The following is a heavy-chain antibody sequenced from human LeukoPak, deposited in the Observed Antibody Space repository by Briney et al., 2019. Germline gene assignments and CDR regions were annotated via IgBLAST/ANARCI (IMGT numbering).Heavy chain of an antibody. CDR3: AKDSSQLVQANWFDP. J-gene: IGHJ5*02. CDR2: ISGSGGST. Sequence: GGSLRLSCAASGFTVSSNYMSWVRQAPGKGLEWVSAISGSGGSTYYADSVKGRFTISRDNSKNTLYLQMNSLRAEDTAVYYCAKDSSQLVQANWFDPWGQGTLVTVSS. V-gene: IGHV3-23*01. CDR1: GFTVSSNY. D-gene: IGHD6-13*01.